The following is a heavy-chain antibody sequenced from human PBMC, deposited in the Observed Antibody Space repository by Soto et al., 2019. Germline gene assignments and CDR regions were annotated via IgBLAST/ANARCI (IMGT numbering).Heavy chain of an antibody. Sequence: EVQLVESGGGLVQPGGSLRLSCAASGFTFSSYWMSWVRQAPGKGLEWVANIKQDGSEKYYVDSVKGRFTISRDNAKNSLYLQMNSLRAEDTAVYYCARDRGMTTVTTVGEYWFDPWGQGILVTVSS. J-gene: IGHJ5*02. CDR3: ARDRGMTTVTTVGEYWFDP. CDR2: IKQDGSEK. D-gene: IGHD4-17*01. CDR1: GFTFSSYW. V-gene: IGHV3-7*05.